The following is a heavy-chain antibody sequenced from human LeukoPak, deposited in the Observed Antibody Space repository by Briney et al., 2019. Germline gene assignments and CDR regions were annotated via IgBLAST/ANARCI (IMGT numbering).Heavy chain of an antibody. D-gene: IGHD3-10*01. V-gene: IGHV1-18*01. Sequence: ASVKVSCKASGYTFTSFGITWVRQAPGQGLEWMGWISDYNGNTNYAQKLQGRVTMTTDTSTSTAYMELRSLRSDDTAVYYCARDQIPVRYGSGSRPAYYYYGMDVWGQGTGVTVSS. CDR2: ISDYNGNT. CDR1: GYTFTSFG. J-gene: IGHJ6*02. CDR3: ARDQIPVRYGSGSRPAYYYYGMDV.